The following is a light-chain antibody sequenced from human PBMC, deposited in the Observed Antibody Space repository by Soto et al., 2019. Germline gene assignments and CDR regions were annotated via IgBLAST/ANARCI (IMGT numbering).Light chain of an antibody. CDR2: WAS. CDR1: QSVLYSSNNKDS. CDR3: RQYYDLLT. Sequence: DIVMTQSPGSLAVSLGERATINCRSSQSVLYSSNNKDSIAWYQQKPGQPPRLLIYWASTRESGVPDRFSGSGSGTDFTLTISSLQAEDVAVYYCRQYYDLLTFGGGTKVEIK. V-gene: IGKV4-1*01. J-gene: IGKJ4*01.